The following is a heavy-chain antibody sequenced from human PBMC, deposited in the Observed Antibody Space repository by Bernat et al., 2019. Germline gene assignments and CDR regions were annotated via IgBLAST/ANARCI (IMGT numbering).Heavy chain of an antibody. V-gene: IGHV3-30*03. CDR2: ISYDGSNK. CDR3: ATLRFSGWYEGDAFDI. D-gene: IGHD6-19*01. Sequence: QVQLVESGGGVVQPGRSLRLSCAASGFTFSSYGMHWVRQAPGKGLEWVSVISYDGSNKYYADSVKGRVTISRDNSKNTLYLQMTSLRAEDTAVYYCATLRFSGWYEGDAFDIWGQGTMVTVSS. CDR1: GFTFSSYG. J-gene: IGHJ3*02.